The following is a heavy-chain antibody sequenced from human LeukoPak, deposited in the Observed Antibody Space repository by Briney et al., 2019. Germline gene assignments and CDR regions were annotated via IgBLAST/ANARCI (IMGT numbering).Heavy chain of an antibody. Sequence: KASETLSLTCAVYGGSFSGYYWSWIRQPPGKGLEWIGEINHSGSTNYNPSLKSRVTISVDTSKNQFSLKLSSVTAADTAVYYCARSRLKRLVYSSTLTEAFDIWGQGTMVTVSS. J-gene: IGHJ3*02. CDR2: INHSGST. CDR1: GGSFSGYY. D-gene: IGHD6-13*01. V-gene: IGHV4-34*01. CDR3: ARSRLKRLVYSSTLTEAFDI.